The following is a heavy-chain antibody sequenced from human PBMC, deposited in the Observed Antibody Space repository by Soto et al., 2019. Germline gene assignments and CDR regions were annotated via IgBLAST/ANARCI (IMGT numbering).Heavy chain of an antibody. CDR2: IIPIFGTA. Sequence: SVKVSCKASGGTFSSYAISWVRQAPGQGXEWMGGIIPIFGTANYAQKFQGRVTITADESTSTAYMELSSLRSEDTAVYYCVREVDMYYYDSSGYTPAYFDSWGQGTLVTVSS. CDR3: VREVDMYYYDSSGYTPAYFDS. V-gene: IGHV1-69*13. J-gene: IGHJ4*02. D-gene: IGHD3-22*01. CDR1: GGTFSSYA.